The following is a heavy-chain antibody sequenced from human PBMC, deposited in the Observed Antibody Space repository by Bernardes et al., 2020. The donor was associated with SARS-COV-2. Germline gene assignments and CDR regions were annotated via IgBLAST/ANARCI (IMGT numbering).Heavy chain of an antibody. Sequence: SETLPLTCTVSGGSIRSFDYYWRWLLQTPGKGLEWIGYAYYSGITYYNPSLKSRVTISVDTSKNQFFLKLSSVTAADTAVYYCARARMKISEWFGERWAYFDYWGQGTLVTVSS. D-gene: IGHD3-10*01. CDR2: AYYSGIT. J-gene: IGHJ4*02. CDR1: GGSIRSFDYY. CDR3: ARARMKISEWFGERWAYFDY. V-gene: IGHV4-30-4*01.